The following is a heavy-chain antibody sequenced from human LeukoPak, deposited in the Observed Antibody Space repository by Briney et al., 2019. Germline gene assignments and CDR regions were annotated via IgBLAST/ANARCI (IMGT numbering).Heavy chain of an antibody. D-gene: IGHD1-14*01. CDR3: ARYIRSGFYYYMDV. Sequence: ASVKVSCKASGYTFTGYYMHWVRQAPGQGLEWMGWINPNSGGTNYAQKLQGRVTMTTDTSTSTAYMDLRSLRSDDTAVYYCARYIRSGFYYYMDVWGKGTTVTISS. CDR2: INPNSGGT. V-gene: IGHV1-2*02. CDR1: GYTFTGYY. J-gene: IGHJ6*03.